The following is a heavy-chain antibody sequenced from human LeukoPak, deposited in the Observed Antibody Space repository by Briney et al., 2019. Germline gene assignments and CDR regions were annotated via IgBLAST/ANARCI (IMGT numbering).Heavy chain of an antibody. CDR3: AKDLHGGYSSDY. CDR1: GFTFNNFG. D-gene: IGHD4-23*01. V-gene: IGHV3-30*02. J-gene: IGHJ4*02. Sequence: AGGSLRLSCAASGFTFNNFGMHWVRQAPGKGLEWVSFIGYEGVHKYYADSVKGRLTISKDNSKATLYLQMNSLRPEDTAVYYCAKDLHGGYSSDYWGQGTLVTV. CDR2: IGYEGVHK.